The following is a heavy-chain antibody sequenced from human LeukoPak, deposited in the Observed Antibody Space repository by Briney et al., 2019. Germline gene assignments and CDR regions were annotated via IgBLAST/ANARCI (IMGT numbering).Heavy chain of an antibody. J-gene: IGHJ4*02. D-gene: IGHD3-10*01. Sequence: SETLSLTCTVSGGSISSSSYYWGWIRQPPGKGLEWIGSIYYSGSTYYNPSLKSRVTISVDTSKNQFSLKLSSVTAADTAVYYCARDSGGYGSGFDYWGQGTLVTVSS. V-gene: IGHV4-39*07. CDR1: GGSISSSSYY. CDR2: IYYSGST. CDR3: ARDSGGYGSGFDY.